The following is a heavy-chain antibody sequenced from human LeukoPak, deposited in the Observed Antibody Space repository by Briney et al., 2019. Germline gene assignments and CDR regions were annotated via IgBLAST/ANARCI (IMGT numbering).Heavy chain of an antibody. CDR2: IHYSGST. Sequence: SETLSLACTGSGGSISSYYWGWIRQPPGKGLEWIGYIHYSGSTNYNPSLKSRVTISVDTSKNQFSLKLSSVTTADTAVYYCARDLRAYGSGSYYIDYWGQGTLVTVSS. D-gene: IGHD3-10*01. CDR3: ARDLRAYGSGSYYIDY. V-gene: IGHV4-59*01. CDR1: GGSISSYY. J-gene: IGHJ4*02.